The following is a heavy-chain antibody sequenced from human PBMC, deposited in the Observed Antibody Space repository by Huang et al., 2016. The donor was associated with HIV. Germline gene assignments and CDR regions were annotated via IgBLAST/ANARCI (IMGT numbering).Heavy chain of an antibody. CDR1: GGPFSGDY. J-gene: IGHJ4*02. D-gene: IGHD3-22*01. V-gene: IGHV4-34*01. Sequence: QVQLQQWGAGLLKPSETLSLTCAVYGGPFSGDYWNWIRQPPGKGLEWIGEINDSESTNYNPSLKSRVTISVDTSKIQFSLKLSSVTAADSAVYYCARAFGSAGRVRVMVRKYYFDYWGQGTLVTVSS. CDR3: ARAFGSAGRVRVMVRKYYFDY. CDR2: INDSEST.